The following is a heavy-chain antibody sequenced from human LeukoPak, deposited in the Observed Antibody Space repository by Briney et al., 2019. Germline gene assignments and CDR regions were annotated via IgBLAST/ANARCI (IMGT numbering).Heavy chain of an antibody. Sequence: PSQTLSLTCTVSGGSISSDDYYWSWIRHPPGEGLEWIGYTYNSGSTYYNPSLKSRVTISVDTSKNQFSLRLSSVTAADTAVYYCARTPSGGIWDFDSWGQGTLVTVSS. D-gene: IGHD2-15*01. CDR3: ARTPSGGIWDFDS. CDR2: TYNSGST. J-gene: IGHJ4*02. CDR1: GGSISSDDYY. V-gene: IGHV4-30-4*01.